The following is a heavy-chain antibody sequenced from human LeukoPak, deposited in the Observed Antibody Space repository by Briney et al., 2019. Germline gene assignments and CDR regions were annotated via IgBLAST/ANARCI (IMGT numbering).Heavy chain of an antibody. CDR2: ISSSGSTI. CDR1: GFTFSSYW. J-gene: IGHJ4*02. Sequence: GGSLRLSCAASGFTFSSYWMSWVRQAPGKGLEWVSYISSSGSTIYYADSVKGRFTISRDNAKNSLYLQMNSLRAEDTAVYYCAGEMATINDYFDYWGQGTLVTVSS. V-gene: IGHV3-48*04. D-gene: IGHD5-24*01. CDR3: AGEMATINDYFDY.